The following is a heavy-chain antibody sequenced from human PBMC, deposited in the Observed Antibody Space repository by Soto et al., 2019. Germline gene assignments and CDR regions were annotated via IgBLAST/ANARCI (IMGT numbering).Heavy chain of an antibody. D-gene: IGHD1-7*01. V-gene: IGHV3-74*01. J-gene: IGHJ3*01. CDR2: ISGDGSST. CDR3: ARSLPGTYGAFDL. Sequence: EVQLVDSGEGLVQPGGSLRLSCAASEFTFRSYWMHWVRQSPGKGLVWVSRISGDGSSTNYADSVKGRFTISRDNAKNTVYLQIDSLRAEDTAVYYCARSLPGTYGAFDLWGQGTMVTVSS. CDR1: EFTFRSYW.